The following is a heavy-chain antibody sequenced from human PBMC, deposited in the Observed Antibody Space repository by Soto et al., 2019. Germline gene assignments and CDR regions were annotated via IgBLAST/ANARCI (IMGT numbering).Heavy chain of an antibody. D-gene: IGHD5-18*01. CDR3: ARDQDYGYSYGNYFDY. V-gene: IGHV3-33*01. Sequence: GGSLRLSCAASGFTFSSYGMHWVRQAPGKGLEWVAVIWYDGSNKYYADSVKGRFTISRDNSKNTLYLQMNSLRAEDTAVYYCARDQDYGYSYGNYFDYWGQGTLVTISS. CDR1: GFTFSSYG. J-gene: IGHJ4*02. CDR2: IWYDGSNK.